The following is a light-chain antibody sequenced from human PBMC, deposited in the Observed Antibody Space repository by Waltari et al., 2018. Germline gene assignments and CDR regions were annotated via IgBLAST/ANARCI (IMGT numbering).Light chain of an antibody. J-gene: IGKJ1*01. Sequence: EIILTQSPGTLSLSPGGRATLSRRASPSISRNLAWYQHKPGQAPRLLIYGASSRATGIPDRFSGSGSGTDFSLTISRLEPEDFAVYYCQKYGSWPGTFGQGTKVEIK. CDR3: QKYGSWPGT. CDR2: GAS. CDR1: PSISRN. V-gene: IGKV3-20*01.